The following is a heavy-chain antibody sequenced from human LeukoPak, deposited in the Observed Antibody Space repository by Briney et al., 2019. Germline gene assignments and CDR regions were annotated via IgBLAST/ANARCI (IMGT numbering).Heavy chain of an antibody. CDR1: GYTFTSYY. CDR2: INAYNDNT. V-gene: IGHV1-18*04. J-gene: IGHJ4*02. D-gene: IGHD6-13*01. CDR3: ARDLRRGSSSWYVSGGDY. Sequence: ASVKVSCKASGYTFTSYYMHWVRQAPGQGLEWMGWINAYNDNTYYAQKLQGRVTMTTDTSTSTAYMELRSLRSDDTAVYYCARDLRRGSSSWYVSGGDYWGQGTLVTVSS.